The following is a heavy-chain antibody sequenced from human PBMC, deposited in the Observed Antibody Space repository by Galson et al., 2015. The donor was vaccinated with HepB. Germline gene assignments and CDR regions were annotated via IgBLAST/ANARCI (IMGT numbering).Heavy chain of an antibody. CDR1: GDSVSSNSAA. CDR2: TYYRSKWYD. D-gene: IGHD3-10*01. J-gene: IGHJ5*02. CDR3: ARDAAYYSGPGTYYKGNWFDP. V-gene: IGHV6-1*01. Sequence: CAISGDSVSSNSAAWNWIRQSPSRGLEWLGRTYYRSKWYDDYAVSVKSRITIKSDIFKNQFSLQLNSVTPEDTAVYFCARDAAYYSGPGTYYKGNWFDPWGQGTLVTVSS.